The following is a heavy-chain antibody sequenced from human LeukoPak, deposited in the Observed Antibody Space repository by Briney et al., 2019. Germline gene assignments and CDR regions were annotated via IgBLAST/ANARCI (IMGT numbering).Heavy chain of an antibody. CDR3: AKSQQQLKPDYDY. J-gene: IGHJ4*02. CDR1: GFTFSSYG. CDR2: ISDSGGST. D-gene: IGHD6-13*01. V-gene: IGHV3-23*01. Sequence: GGSLRLSCAASGFTFSSYGMSWVRQAPGKGLEWVSSISDSGGSTYYADSVKGWFTISRDNSKNTLYLQMNSLRVEDTAVYYCAKSQQQLKPDYDYWGQGTLVTVSS.